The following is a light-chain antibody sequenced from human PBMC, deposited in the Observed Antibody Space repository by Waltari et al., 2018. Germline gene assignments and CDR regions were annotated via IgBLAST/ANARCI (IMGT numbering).Light chain of an antibody. J-gene: IGKJ4*01. CDR3: QQYGSSLLT. V-gene: IGKV3-20*01. CDR1: QSVSSSY. CDR2: GAS. Sequence: EIVLTQSPGTLSLSPGERATLSCRASQSVSSSYLAWYQQKPGQAPRLLIYGASSRATGIPDRFSGSGSGTDFTLIISRLEPEDFAVYYCQQYGSSLLTFGGGTKVEIK.